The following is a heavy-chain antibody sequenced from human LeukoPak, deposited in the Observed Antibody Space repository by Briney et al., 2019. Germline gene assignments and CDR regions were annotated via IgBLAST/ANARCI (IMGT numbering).Heavy chain of an antibody. CDR3: ASYSSSWLSPGYGMDV. V-gene: IGHV1-2*04. CDR1: GYTFTGYY. J-gene: IGHJ6*02. Sequence: ASVKVSCKASGYTFTGYYMHWVRQAPGQGLEWMGWINPNSGGTNYAQKFQGWVTMTRDTSISTAYMELSRLRSDDTAVYYCASYSSSWLSPGYGMDVWGQGTTVTVSS. D-gene: IGHD6-13*01. CDR2: INPNSGGT.